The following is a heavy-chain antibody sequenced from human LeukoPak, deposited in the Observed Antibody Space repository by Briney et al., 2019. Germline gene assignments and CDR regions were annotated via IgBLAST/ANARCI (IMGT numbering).Heavy chain of an antibody. CDR3: SLCFGESSWTGPFDS. CDR2: ISTSGDTK. V-gene: IGHV3-48*01. CDR1: GFTFSSHI. D-gene: IGHD3-10*01. J-gene: IGHJ4*02. Sequence: GGSLRLSCAASGFTFSSHIMNWVRQAPGKGLEWVSYISTSGDTKYYADSVKGRFTISRDNARNSLYLQMDSLRAEDTAVYYCSLCFGESSWTGPFDSWGQGTLVTVSS.